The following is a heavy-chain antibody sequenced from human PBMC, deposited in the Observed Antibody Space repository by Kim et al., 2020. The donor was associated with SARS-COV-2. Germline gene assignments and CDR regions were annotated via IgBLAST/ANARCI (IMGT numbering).Heavy chain of an antibody. J-gene: IGHJ4*02. CDR1: GGSISSYY. D-gene: IGHD3-3*01. V-gene: IGHV4-59*08. CDR2: IYYSGST. Sequence: SETLSLTCTVSGGSISSYYWSWIRQPPGKGLEWIGYIYYSGSTNYNPSLKSRVTISVDTSKNQFSLKLSSVTAADTAVYYCARQSWNTSFGVVTMGAYFDYWGQGTLGPVSS. CDR3: ARQSWNTSFGVVTMGAYFDY.